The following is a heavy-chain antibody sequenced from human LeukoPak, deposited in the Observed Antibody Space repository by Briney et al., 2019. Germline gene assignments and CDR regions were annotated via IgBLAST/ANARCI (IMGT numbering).Heavy chain of an antibody. V-gene: IGHV3-64*01. Sequence: GGSLRLSCAASGFTVSSNHMSWVRQAPGKGLEYVSAINSNGDSTYYGNSVKGRFTISRDNSKSTLYLQMGSLRPADTAVYYCAREERGLAIDYWGQGALVTVSS. D-gene: IGHD3/OR15-3a*01. CDR3: AREERGLAIDY. CDR2: INSNGDST. J-gene: IGHJ4*02. CDR1: GFTVSSNH.